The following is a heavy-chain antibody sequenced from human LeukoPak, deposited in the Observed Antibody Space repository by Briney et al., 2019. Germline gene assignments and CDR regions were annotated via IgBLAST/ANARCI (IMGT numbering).Heavy chain of an antibody. V-gene: IGHV4-59*11. D-gene: IGHD6-25*01. CDR1: GGSISSHY. Sequence: PSETLSLTCVVSGGSISSHYWSWIRQPPGKGLEWIGYIYFSGYTNYNPSLKSRVTISVDTSNNQFSLRLSSVTAADTAVYYCARSERRAQKDTYYNHYYHMDVWGKGTTVTVSS. CDR2: IYFSGYT. J-gene: IGHJ6*03. CDR3: ARSERRAQKDTYYNHYYHMDV.